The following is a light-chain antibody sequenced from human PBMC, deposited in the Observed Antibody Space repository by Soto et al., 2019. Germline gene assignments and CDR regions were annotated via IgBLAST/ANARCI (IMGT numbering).Light chain of an antibody. V-gene: IGLV2-23*02. Sequence: QSVLTQPASVSGSPGQSITISCTGTSSDVGSYNLVSWYQQHPGKAPKLMIYEVTERPSGVSNRFSGSKSANTASLTISGLQAEDEADYYCCSYEGSSSFYVFGNGTKVTVL. CDR1: SSDVGSYNL. J-gene: IGLJ1*01. CDR2: EVT. CDR3: CSYEGSSSFYV.